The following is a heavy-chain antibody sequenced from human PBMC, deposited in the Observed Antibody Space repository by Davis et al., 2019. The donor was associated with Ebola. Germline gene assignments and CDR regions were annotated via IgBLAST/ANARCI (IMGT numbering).Heavy chain of an antibody. CDR2: IKSKANSYAT. CDR3: AGGFGVVTPDY. D-gene: IGHD3-3*01. J-gene: IGHJ4*02. V-gene: IGHV3-73*01. CDR1: GFTFSGSA. Sequence: GESLKISCAASGFTFSGSAMHWVRQASGKGLEWVGRIKSKANSYATAYAASVKGRFTISRDDSKNTAYLQMNSLKTEDTAVYYCAGGFGVVTPDYWGQGTLVTVSS.